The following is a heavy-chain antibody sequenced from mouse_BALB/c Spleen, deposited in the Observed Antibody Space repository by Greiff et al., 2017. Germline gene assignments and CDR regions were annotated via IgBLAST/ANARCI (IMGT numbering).Heavy chain of an antibody. CDR1: GYAFSSYW. V-gene: IGHV1-80*01. CDR3: ARRTGTGYYAMDY. CDR2: IYPGDGDT. D-gene: IGHD4-1*01. J-gene: IGHJ4*01. Sequence: QVQLQQSGAELVRPGSSVKISCKASGYAFSSYWMNWVKQRPGPGLEWIGQIYPGDGDTNYNGKFKGKATLTADKSSSTAYMQLSSLTSEDSAVYFCARRTGTGYYAMDYWGQGTSVTVSA.